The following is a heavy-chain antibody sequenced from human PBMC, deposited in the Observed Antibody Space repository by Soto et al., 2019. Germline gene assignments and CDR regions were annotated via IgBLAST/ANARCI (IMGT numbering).Heavy chain of an antibody. D-gene: IGHD6-19*01. J-gene: IGHJ4*02. V-gene: IGHV4-61*01. CDR2: IYYSGST. Sequence: QVQLQESGPGLVKPSETLSLTCTVSGGSVSSGSYYWSWIRQPPGKGLEWIGYIYYSGSTNYNPSLKSRVPISVDTSKNQFSLKLSSVTAADTAVYYCARALAVAGFFDYWGQGTLVTVSS. CDR3: ARALAVAGFFDY. CDR1: GGSVSSGSYY.